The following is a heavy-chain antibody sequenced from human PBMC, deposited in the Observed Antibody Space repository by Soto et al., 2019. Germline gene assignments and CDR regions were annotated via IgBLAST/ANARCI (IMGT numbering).Heavy chain of an antibody. J-gene: IGHJ4*02. V-gene: IGHV3-23*01. CDR3: AKARIAAAGLGPDFDY. CDR2: ISGSGGST. CDR1: GFTFSSYA. Sequence: GSLRLSCAASGFTFSSYAMSWVRQAPGKGLEWVSAISGSGGSTYYADSVKGRFTISRDNSKNTLYLQMNSLRAEDTAVYYCAKARIAAAGLGPDFDYWGQGTLVTVSS. D-gene: IGHD6-13*01.